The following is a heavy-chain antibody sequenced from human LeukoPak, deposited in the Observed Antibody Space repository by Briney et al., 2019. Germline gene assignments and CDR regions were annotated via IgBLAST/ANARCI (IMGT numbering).Heavy chain of an antibody. CDR3: ARVVHQLSGDFDY. Sequence: ASVKVSCKASGYTFTGYYMHWVRQAPGQGLEWMGWINPNSGGTNYAQKFLGRVTMTRDTSISTAYMELSRLRSDDTAVYYCARVVHQLSGDFDYWGQGTLVTVSS. V-gene: IGHV1-2*02. CDR2: INPNSGGT. D-gene: IGHD1-1*01. CDR1: GYTFTGYY. J-gene: IGHJ4*02.